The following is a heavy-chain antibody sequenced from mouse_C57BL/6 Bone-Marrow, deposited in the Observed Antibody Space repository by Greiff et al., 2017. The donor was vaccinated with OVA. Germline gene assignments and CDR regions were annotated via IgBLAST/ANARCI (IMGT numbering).Heavy chain of an antibody. J-gene: IGHJ3*01. CDR2: IHPNSGST. CDR1: GYTFTSYW. Sequence: QVQLQQPVAELVKPGASVKLSCKASGYTFTSYWMHWVKQRPGQGLEWIGMIHPNSGSTNYNEKFKSKATLTVDKSSSTAYMQLSSLTSEDSAVYYCARMGLRRAWFAYWGQGTLVTVSA. V-gene: IGHV1-64*01. CDR3: ARMGLRRAWFAY. D-gene: IGHD2-4*01.